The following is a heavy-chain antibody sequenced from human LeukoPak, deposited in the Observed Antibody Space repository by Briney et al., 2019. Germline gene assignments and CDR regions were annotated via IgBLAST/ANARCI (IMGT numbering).Heavy chain of an antibody. CDR3: ANIVATSIDY. D-gene: IGHD5-12*01. J-gene: IGHJ4*02. Sequence: SETLPLTCAVYGGSFSGYYWSWIRQPPGKGLEWIGEINHSGSTNYNPSLKSRVTISVDTSKNQFSLKLSSVTAADTAVYYCANIVATSIDYWGQGTLVTVSS. CDR2: INHSGST. V-gene: IGHV4-34*01. CDR1: GGSFSGYY.